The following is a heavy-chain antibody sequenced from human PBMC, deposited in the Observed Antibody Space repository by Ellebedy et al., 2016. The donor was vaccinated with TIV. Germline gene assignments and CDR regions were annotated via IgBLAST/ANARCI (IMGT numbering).Heavy chain of an antibody. D-gene: IGHD6-6*01. CDR3: AKGLTIAARVSFDS. CDR1: GFTFSSYA. V-gene: IGHV3-23*01. J-gene: IGHJ4*02. Sequence: GGSLRLSXAASGFTFSSYAMSWVRQAPGKGLEWVPGISGSGGSTDYADSVKGRFTISSDNSKNTLYLQMNSMGAEDTDVYYCAKGLTIAARVSFDSWGQGTLVTVSS. CDR2: ISGSGGST.